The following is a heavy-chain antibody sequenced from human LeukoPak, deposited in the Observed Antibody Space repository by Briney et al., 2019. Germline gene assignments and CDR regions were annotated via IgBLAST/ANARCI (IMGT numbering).Heavy chain of an antibody. CDR1: GFTFSSYA. D-gene: IGHD3-22*01. J-gene: IGHJ4*02. CDR3: AKDYYDSSGPVDY. CDR2: ISGSGGST. V-gene: IGHV3-23*01. Sequence: GGSLRLSCAASGFTFSSYAMSWVRQAPGKGLEWVSAISGSGGSTYYADSVKGRFTISRDNSKNTLYPQMNSLRAEDTALYYCAKDYYDSSGPVDYWGQGTLVTVSS.